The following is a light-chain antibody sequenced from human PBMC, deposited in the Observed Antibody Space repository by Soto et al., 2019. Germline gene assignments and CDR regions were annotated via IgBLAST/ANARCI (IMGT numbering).Light chain of an antibody. V-gene: IGKV2-30*01. CDR2: NVS. CDR1: QSLVYSDGNTY. J-gene: IGKJ4*01. CDR3: MQGTHWPLT. Sequence: DVVMTQSPLSLPATLGQPASISCRSSQSLVYSDGNTYLNWFHQRPGQSPRRLIYNVSKRDSGVPDRFSGSGSGTDFTLSISRVEAEDVGVYYCMQGTHWPLTFGGGTKVEIK.